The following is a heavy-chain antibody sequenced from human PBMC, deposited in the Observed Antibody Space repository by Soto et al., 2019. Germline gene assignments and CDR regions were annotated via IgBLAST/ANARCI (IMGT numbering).Heavy chain of an antibody. V-gene: IGHV4-59*01. Sequence: PSETLSLTCTVSGGSIGSYYWSWIRQPPGKGLEWIGYIYYSGSTNYNPSLKSRVTISVDTSKNQFSLKLSSVTAADTAVYYCARGGYDRYYYYYYYMDVWGKGTTVTVSS. J-gene: IGHJ6*03. CDR3: ARGGYDRYYYYYYYMDV. CDR1: GGSIGSYY. CDR2: IYYSGST. D-gene: IGHD5-12*01.